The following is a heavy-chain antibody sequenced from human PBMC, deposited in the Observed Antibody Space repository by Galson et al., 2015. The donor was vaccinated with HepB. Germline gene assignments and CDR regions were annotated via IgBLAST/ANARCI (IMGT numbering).Heavy chain of an antibody. V-gene: IGHV4-4*07. J-gene: IGHJ6*02. D-gene: IGHD1-1*01. Sequence: ETLSLTCNVSGGVTNIYYWNWIRQPAGKGLEWIGRIYSSGRTNYIPSLESRVTMSVVMSKKQFSLRLASVTAADTAVYYCARSQYTVDYYYYHAMDVWGQGITVTVSS. CDR1: GGVTNIYY. CDR3: ARSQYTVDYYYYHAMDV. CDR2: IYSSGRT.